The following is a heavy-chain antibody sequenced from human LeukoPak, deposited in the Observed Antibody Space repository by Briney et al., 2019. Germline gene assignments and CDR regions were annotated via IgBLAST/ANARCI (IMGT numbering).Heavy chain of an antibody. CDR1: GFTFSDYY. CDR3: ARSSQYHYDSSGYWRN. Sequence: GGSLRLSCAASGFTFSDYYMSWIRQAPGKGLEWVSYISSSGSTIYYADSVKGRFTISRDNAKNSLYLQMNSLRAEDTAVYYCARSSQYHYDSSGYWRNWGQGTLVTVSS. D-gene: IGHD3-22*01. V-gene: IGHV3-11*01. J-gene: IGHJ4*02. CDR2: ISSSGSTI.